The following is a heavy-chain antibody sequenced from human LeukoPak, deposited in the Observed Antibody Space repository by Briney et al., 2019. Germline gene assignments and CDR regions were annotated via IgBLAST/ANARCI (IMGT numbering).Heavy chain of an antibody. J-gene: IGHJ5*02. D-gene: IGHD2-2*01. CDR1: GGSISSGGYS. Sequence: PSETLSLTCAVSGGSISSGGYSWSWIRQPPGKGLEWIGYIYYSGSTYYNPSLKSRVTISVDTSKNQFSLKLSSVTAADTAVYYCARSLYCSSTSCFWFDPWGQGTLVTVSS. V-gene: IGHV4-31*11. CDR3: ARSLYCSSTSCFWFDP. CDR2: IYYSGST.